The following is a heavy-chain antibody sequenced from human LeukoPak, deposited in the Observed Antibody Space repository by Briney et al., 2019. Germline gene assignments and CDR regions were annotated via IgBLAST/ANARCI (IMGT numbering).Heavy chain of an antibody. CDR3: AKVERWYPAYYYYGMDV. CDR1: GFTFSSYA. J-gene: IGHJ6*02. CDR2: ISGSGGST. Sequence: GGSLRLSCAASGFTFSSYAMSWVRQAPGKGLEWVSAISGSGGSTYYADSVKGRFTISRDNSKNTLYLQMSSLRAEDTAVYYCAKVERWYPAYYYYGMDVWGQGTTVTVSS. D-gene: IGHD4-23*01. V-gene: IGHV3-23*01.